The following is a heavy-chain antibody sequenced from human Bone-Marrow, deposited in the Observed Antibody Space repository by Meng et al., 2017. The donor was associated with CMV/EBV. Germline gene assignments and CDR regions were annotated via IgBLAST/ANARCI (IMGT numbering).Heavy chain of an antibody. CDR2: ISPERGGT. CDR1: GYPFTTYY. V-gene: IGHV1-2*02. D-gene: IGHD2-21*01. J-gene: IGHJ1*01. Sequence: ASVKVSCKTSGYPFTTYYVHWVRQAPGQGLEWMGWISPERGGTNYAQKFQGRVIMTSDTSITTAYMELTSLTTDDTAIYYCARIEGGYAVVPDWGQGTPVTVSS. CDR3: ARIEGGYAVVPD.